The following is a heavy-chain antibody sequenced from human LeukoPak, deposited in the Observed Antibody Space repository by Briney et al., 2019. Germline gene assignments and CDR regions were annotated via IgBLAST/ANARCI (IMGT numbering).Heavy chain of an antibody. J-gene: IGHJ4*02. V-gene: IGHV3-48*03. CDR1: GFTFSSYE. CDR2: ISSSCSTI. D-gene: IGHD6-13*01. CDR3: ARIAAAGSFDY. Sequence: GWSLSLSCAASGFTFSSYEMNWVRQAPAKGLERVSYISSSCSTIYYADSVKGRFTISRDNAKNSLYLQMNSLRAEDTAVYYCARIAAAGSFDYWGQGTLVTVSS.